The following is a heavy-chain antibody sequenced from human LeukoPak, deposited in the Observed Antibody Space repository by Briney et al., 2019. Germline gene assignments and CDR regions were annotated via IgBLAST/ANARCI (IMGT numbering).Heavy chain of an antibody. Sequence: GASVKVSCKASGYTFTSYYMHWVRQAPGQGLEWMGIINPSGGSTSYAQKFQGRVTMTRDTSTSTVYMELSSLRSEDTAVYYCARGYYDFWSGLTNWFDPWGQGTLVTVSS. CDR1: GYTFTSYY. D-gene: IGHD3-3*01. CDR2: INPSGGST. CDR3: ARGYYDFWSGLTNWFDP. J-gene: IGHJ5*02. V-gene: IGHV1-46*01.